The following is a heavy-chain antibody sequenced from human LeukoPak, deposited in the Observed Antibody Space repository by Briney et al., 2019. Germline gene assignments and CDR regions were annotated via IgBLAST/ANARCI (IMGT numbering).Heavy chain of an antibody. J-gene: IGHJ3*02. Sequence: GGSLRLSCAASGFTFSDYYMSWIRQAPGKGLEWVSYISDSSGYTKDADSVKGRFTISRDNAKRSLYLQMNSLRAEDTAVYYCARDRVGGSYVFDIWGQGTMVTVSS. V-gene: IGHV3-11*06. CDR3: ARDRVGGSYVFDI. CDR2: ISDSSGYT. CDR1: GFTFSDYY. D-gene: IGHD1-26*01.